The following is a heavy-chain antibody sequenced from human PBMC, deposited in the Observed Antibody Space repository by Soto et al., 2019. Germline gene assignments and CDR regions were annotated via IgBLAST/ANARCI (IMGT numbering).Heavy chain of an antibody. J-gene: IGHJ6*02. Sequence: SVKVSCKTSGGTFSSYAISWVRQAPGQGLEWMGGIVPLFRTANYAQKFQGRVTITADESTYTAYMELSGLRSEDTAVYYCASGGDIVVVPAAIGTYYYYGMDVWGQGTKVTVSS. CDR3: ASGGDIVVVPAAIGTYYYYGMDV. CDR1: GGTFSSYA. CDR2: IVPLFRTA. D-gene: IGHD2-2*02. V-gene: IGHV1-69*13.